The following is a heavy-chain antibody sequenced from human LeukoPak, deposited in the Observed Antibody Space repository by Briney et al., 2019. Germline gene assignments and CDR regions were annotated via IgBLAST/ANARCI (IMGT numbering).Heavy chain of an antibody. D-gene: IGHD6-13*01. CDR3: ARATGGSSWQHFDY. J-gene: IGHJ4*02. CDR1: GFTFDDYA. CDR2: ISWNSGSI. V-gene: IGHV3-9*01. Sequence: GGSLRLSCAASGFTFDDYAMHWVRQAPGKGLEWVSGISWNSGSIGYADSVKGRFTISRDNAKNSLYLQMNSLRAEDTAVYYCARATGGSSWQHFDYWGQGTLVTVSS.